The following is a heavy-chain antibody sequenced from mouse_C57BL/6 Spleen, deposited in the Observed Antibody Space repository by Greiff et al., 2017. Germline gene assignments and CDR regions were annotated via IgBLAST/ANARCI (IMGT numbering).Heavy chain of an antibody. Sequence: EVQRVESGAGLVKPGGSLKLSCAASGFTFSSYAMSWVRQTPEKRLEWVAYISSGGDYIYYADTVKGRFTISRDNARNTLYLQMSSLKSEDTAMYYCTRELYFVFAYWGQGTLVTVSA. CDR2: ISSGGDYI. V-gene: IGHV5-9-1*02. J-gene: IGHJ3*01. CDR1: GFTFSSYA. CDR3: TRELYFVFAY. D-gene: IGHD2-1*01.